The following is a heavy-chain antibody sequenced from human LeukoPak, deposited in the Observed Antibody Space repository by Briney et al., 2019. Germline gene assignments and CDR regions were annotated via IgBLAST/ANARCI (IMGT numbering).Heavy chain of an antibody. Sequence: GGSLRLSCVASGFTFSSYAMSWVRQAPGKGLDWVSAISGSGVTTHYAGSVKGRFSISRDNSKNTLYLQMNSLRAEDTALYYCAKKVVVGATSPYSDFQDWGQGTLVTVSS. CDR1: GFTFSSYA. D-gene: IGHD1-26*01. CDR3: AKKVVVGATSPYSDFQD. CDR2: ISGSGVTT. V-gene: IGHV3-23*01. J-gene: IGHJ1*01.